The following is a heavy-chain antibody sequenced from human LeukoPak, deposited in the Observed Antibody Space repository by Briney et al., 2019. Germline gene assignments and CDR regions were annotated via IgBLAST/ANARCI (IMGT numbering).Heavy chain of an antibody. CDR3: ARENYDFWSGYLYYYYGMDV. CDR2: MNPNSGNT. CDR1: GYTFTSYD. Sequence: ASVKVSCKASGYTFTSYDINWVRQATGQGLEWMGWMNPNSGNTGYAQKFQGRVPMTRNTSISTAYMELSSLRSEDTAVYYCARENYDFWSGYLYYYYGMDVWGQGTTVTVSS. D-gene: IGHD3-3*01. J-gene: IGHJ6*02. V-gene: IGHV1-8*01.